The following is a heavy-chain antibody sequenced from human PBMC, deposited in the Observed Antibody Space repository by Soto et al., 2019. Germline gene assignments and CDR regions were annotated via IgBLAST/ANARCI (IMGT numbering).Heavy chain of an antibody. CDR2: IKTKTDGETT. Sequence: GGSLRLSCAASGFIFSNVWMGWVRQAPGKGLEWLGRIKTKTDGETTDYAEPLKGRFIISRDDSRETLYLQMNSLKAEDTAVYCCSPGAFFGVIIAWVLYGGQGTLVEVSS. D-gene: IGHD3-3*01. CDR3: SPGAFFGVIIAWVLY. V-gene: IGHV3-15*01. J-gene: IGHJ4*01. CDR1: GFIFSNVW.